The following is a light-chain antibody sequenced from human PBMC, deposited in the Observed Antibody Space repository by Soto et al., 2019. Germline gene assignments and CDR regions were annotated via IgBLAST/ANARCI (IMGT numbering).Light chain of an antibody. V-gene: IGKV3-15*01. J-gene: IGKJ1*01. Sequence: EIVMTQSPATLSLSPGERATLSCRASQSVSSNLVWYQQKPGQAPRLLIYGASTRATGIPARFSGTGSGTEFTLTISSLQSEDFAVYYCQQYNNWPPWTVXQGTKVDSK. CDR1: QSVSSN. CDR2: GAS. CDR3: QQYNNWPPWT.